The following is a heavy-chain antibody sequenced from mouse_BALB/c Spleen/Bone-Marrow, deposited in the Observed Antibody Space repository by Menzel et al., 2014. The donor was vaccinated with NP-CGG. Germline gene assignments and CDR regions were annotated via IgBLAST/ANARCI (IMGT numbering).Heavy chain of an antibody. D-gene: IGHD2-2*01. J-gene: IGHJ4*01. CDR3: ARGGWLRAMDY. CDR1: GYTFTSYV. Sequence: VQLQQSGPELVKPGASVKMSCKASGYTFTSYVMHWMKQEPGQGLEWIGYINPYNDGTKYNEKFKGKATLTSDKSSSTAYMELSSLTSEDSAVYYCARGGWLRAMDYWGQGTSVTVSS. V-gene: IGHV1-14*01. CDR2: INPYNDGT.